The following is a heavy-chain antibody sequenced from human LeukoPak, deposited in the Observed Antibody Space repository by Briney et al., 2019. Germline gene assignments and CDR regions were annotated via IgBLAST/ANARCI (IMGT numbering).Heavy chain of an antibody. CDR3: ARGYSSGWYDRIFDY. Sequence: ASVKVSCKASGYTFTGYYMHGVRQAPGQGLEWMGWMNPNSGGTNYAQKFQGCVTMTRDTSISTAYMELRRLRSDDTAVYYCARGYSSGWYDRIFDYWGQGTLVTVSS. D-gene: IGHD6-19*01. CDR2: MNPNSGGT. J-gene: IGHJ4*02. V-gene: IGHV1-2*04. CDR1: GYTFTGYY.